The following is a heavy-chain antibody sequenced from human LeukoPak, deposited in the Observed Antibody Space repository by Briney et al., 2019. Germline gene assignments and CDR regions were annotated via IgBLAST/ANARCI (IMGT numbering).Heavy chain of an antibody. Sequence: SETLSLTCAVSGGSISSNNWWGWVRQPPGKGLEWIGEIYHSGSPNYNPSLKSRVTISVDKSRNHFSLNLSSVTAADTAVYYCARIPGYSYGQIDYWGQGTLVTVSS. CDR2: IYHSGSP. CDR3: ARIPGYSYGQIDY. J-gene: IGHJ4*02. CDR1: GGSISSNNW. D-gene: IGHD5-18*01. V-gene: IGHV4-4*02.